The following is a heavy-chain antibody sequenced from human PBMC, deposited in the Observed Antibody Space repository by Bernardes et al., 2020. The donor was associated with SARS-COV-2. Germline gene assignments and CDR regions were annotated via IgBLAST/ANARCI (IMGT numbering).Heavy chain of an antibody. V-gene: IGHV4-39*01. CDR1: GDSMSSRRYY. CDR3: ARQIDSWNIVVVVSVPRWAPFYFEA. D-gene: IGHD2-21*01. J-gene: IGHJ4*02. Sequence: SETLSLTCTVSGDSMSSRRYYWGWIRQPPGKGLEWIGSISYSGSTNYNPSLKSRVTISVDTSKQQFSLKLSSVTAADTAVYFCARQIDSWNIVVVVSVPRWAPFYFEAWGQGALVTVSS. CDR2: ISYSGST.